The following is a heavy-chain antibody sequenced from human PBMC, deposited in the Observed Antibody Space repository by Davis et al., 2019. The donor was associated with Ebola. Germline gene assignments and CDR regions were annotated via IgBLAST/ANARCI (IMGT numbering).Heavy chain of an antibody. CDR3: ARGQIAAPNTYYYGMDV. CDR1: GYTFTSYG. Sequence: AASVKVSCKASGYTFTSYGISWVRQAPGQGLEWMGWISAYNGNTNYAQKLQGRVTMTTDTSTSTVYMELSSLRSEDTAVYYCARGQIAAPNTYYYGMDVWGKGTTVTVSS. J-gene: IGHJ6*04. CDR2: ISAYNGNT. V-gene: IGHV1-18*01. D-gene: IGHD6-13*01.